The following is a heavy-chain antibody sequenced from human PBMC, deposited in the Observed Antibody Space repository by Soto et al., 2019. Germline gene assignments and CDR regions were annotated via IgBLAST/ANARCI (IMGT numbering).Heavy chain of an antibody. V-gene: IGHV3-23*01. D-gene: IGHD1-1*01. CDR3: AKDNLGYHYYYYYGMDV. Sequence: PGGSLRLSCAASGFTFSSYAMSWVRQAPGKGLEWVSAISGSGGSTYYADSVKGRFTISRDNSKNTLYLQMNSLRAEDTAVYYCAKDNLGYHYYYYYGMDVWGQGTTVTVSS. J-gene: IGHJ6*02. CDR1: GFTFSSYA. CDR2: ISGSGGST.